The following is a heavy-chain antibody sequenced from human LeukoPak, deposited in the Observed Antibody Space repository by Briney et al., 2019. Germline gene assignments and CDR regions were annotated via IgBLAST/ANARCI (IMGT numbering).Heavy chain of an antibody. V-gene: IGHV3-30-3*01. Sequence: GGSLRLSCAASGFTFSSYAMHWVRQAPGKGLEWVAVISYDGSNKYYADSVKGRFTISRDNSKNTLYLQMNSLRAEDTAVYYCARDHGLTYYYDSSGKGFDYWGQGTLVTVSS. CDR1: GFTFSSYA. CDR3: ARDHGLTYYYDSSGKGFDY. J-gene: IGHJ4*02. D-gene: IGHD3-22*01. CDR2: ISYDGSNK.